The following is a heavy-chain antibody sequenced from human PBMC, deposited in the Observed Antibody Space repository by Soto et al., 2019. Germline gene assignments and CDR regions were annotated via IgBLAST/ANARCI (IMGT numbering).Heavy chain of an antibody. D-gene: IGHD3-3*01. V-gene: IGHV3-11*06. Sequence: KPGGSLRLSCAASGLTFSDYYMTWIRQAPGKGLEWISYISSSTGYTNYADSAKGRFTMSRDNAKNSVYLQMNSLRPEDTAVYYCATDDSRVLEYFDYWGQGTLVTVSS. CDR3: ATDDSRVLEYFDY. CDR2: ISSSTGYT. J-gene: IGHJ4*02. CDR1: GLTFSDYY.